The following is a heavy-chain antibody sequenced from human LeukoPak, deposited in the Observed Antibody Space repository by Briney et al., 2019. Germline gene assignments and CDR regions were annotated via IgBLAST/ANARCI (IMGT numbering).Heavy chain of an antibody. Sequence: SETLSLTCTVSGASISDSDFFWAWVRQPPGKGLEWIGYIYHSGSTYYNPSLKSRVTMSVDTSKNQFSLKLRSVTAADTAVYYCARGPPILNYYDSGTYYNYWGQGTLVAVSS. CDR2: IYHSGST. CDR1: GASISDSDFF. V-gene: IGHV4-39*07. CDR3: ARGPPILNYYDSGTYYNY. J-gene: IGHJ4*02. D-gene: IGHD3-10*01.